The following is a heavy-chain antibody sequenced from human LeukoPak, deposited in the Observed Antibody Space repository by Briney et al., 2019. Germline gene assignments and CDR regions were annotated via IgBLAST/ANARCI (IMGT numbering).Heavy chain of an antibody. J-gene: IGHJ4*02. CDR1: GFTFSSYS. Sequence: GGSLRLSCAASGFTFSSYSTNWVRQAPGKGLGWVSYISSSSSTIYYADSVKGRFTISRDNAKNSLYLQMNSLRAEDTAVYYCARSWNWDFDYWGQGTLVTVSS. CDR3: ARSWNWDFDY. V-gene: IGHV3-48*01. D-gene: IGHD1-7*01. CDR2: ISSSSSTI.